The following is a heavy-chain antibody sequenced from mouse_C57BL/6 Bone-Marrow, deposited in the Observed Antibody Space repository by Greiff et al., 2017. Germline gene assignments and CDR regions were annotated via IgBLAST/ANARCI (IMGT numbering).Heavy chain of an antibody. Sequence: VQLKESGPVLVKPGASVKMSCKASGYTFTDYYMNWVKQSHGKSLEWIGVINPYNGGPSYNQKFKGKATLTVAKSASTDYMGLNGLTSEDSAVYYWARITAVVTDWYFDVWGTGTTVTVSS. J-gene: IGHJ1*03. D-gene: IGHD1-1*01. CDR3: ARITAVVTDWYFDV. V-gene: IGHV1-19*01. CDR2: INPYNGGP. CDR1: GYTFTDYY.